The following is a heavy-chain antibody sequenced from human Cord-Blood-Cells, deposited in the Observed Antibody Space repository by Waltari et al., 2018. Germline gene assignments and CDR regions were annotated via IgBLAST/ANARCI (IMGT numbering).Heavy chain of an antibody. CDR3: ARSAGTIDFDY. Sequence: QVQLVESGGGVVQPGRSLRPSCAASGSTFSSYAMPWVRQAPGKGLEWVAVISYDGSNKYYADSVKGRFTISRDNSKNTLYLQMNSLRAEDTAVYYCARSAGTIDFDYWGQGTLVTVSS. CDR2: ISYDGSNK. V-gene: IGHV3-30-3*01. J-gene: IGHJ4*02. CDR1: GSTFSSYA. D-gene: IGHD3-10*01.